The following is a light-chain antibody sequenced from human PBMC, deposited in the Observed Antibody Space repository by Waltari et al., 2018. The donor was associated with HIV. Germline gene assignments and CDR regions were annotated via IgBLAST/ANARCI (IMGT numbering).Light chain of an antibody. Sequence: QSALTQPASVSGSPGQSITISCTGTSSDVGGYNYVSWYQQHPGKAPKLMIYEVTSRPSGLSNRFAGPKSGDTASRTISGLQAEDEADYYCCSYTSSSTYVFGTGTKVTVL. CDR2: EVT. CDR3: CSYTSSSTYV. CDR1: SSDVGGYNY. V-gene: IGLV2-14*01. J-gene: IGLJ1*01.